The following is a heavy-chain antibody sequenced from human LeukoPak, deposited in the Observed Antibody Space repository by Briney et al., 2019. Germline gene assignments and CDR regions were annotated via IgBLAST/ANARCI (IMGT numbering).Heavy chain of an antibody. CDR2: IYYSGST. CDR3: ASLRTGDFDY. D-gene: IGHD3-10*01. Sequence: TSETLSLTCTVSGGSISSSNYYWGWIRQPPGKGLEWIGNIYYSGSTYYNPSFKSRLTISVDTSKNQFSLKLSSVTAADTAVYYCASLRTGDFDYWGQGALVTVSS. J-gene: IGHJ4*02. V-gene: IGHV4-39*01. CDR1: GGSISSSNYY.